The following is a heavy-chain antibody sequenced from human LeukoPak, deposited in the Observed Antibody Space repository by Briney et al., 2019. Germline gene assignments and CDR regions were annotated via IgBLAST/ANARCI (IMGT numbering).Heavy chain of an antibody. J-gene: IGHJ6*02. Sequence: SETLSLTCAVYGGSFSGYFWRWIRQPPGKGLGWIGEINHSGSTNYNPSLESRVIISADTSKNQFSLKLSSVTAADTAVYYCARGVREIPVLAAATPSPDYHYAMDVWGLGTTVTVSS. D-gene: IGHD2-15*01. CDR1: GGSFSGYF. CDR2: INHSGST. V-gene: IGHV4-34*01. CDR3: ARGVREIPVLAAATPSPDYHYAMDV.